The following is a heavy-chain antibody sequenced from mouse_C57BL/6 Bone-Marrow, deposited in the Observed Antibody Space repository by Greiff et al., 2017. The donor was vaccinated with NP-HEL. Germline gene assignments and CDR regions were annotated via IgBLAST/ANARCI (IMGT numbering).Heavy chain of an antibody. CDR3: ARYGSYYGYDGYYFDY. V-gene: IGHV7-3*01. CDR2: IRNKANGYTT. Sequence: EVQVVESGGGLVQPGGSLSLSCAASGFTFTDYYMSWVRQPPGKALEWLGFIRNKANGYTTESSASVKGRFTISRDISQSILYLQMNALRAEDSATYYCARYGSYYGYDGYYFDYGGQGTTLTVSA. D-gene: IGHD2-2*01. CDR1: GFTFTDYY. J-gene: IGHJ2*01.